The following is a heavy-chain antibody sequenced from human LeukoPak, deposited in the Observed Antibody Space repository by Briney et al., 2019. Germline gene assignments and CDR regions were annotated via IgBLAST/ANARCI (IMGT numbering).Heavy chain of an antibody. CDR2: ISGSGGTK. V-gene: IGHV3-23*01. J-gene: IGHJ5*02. Sequence: QPGGSLRLSCAASRFTLNTYAMSWVRQAPGKGLEWVSGISGSGGTKSYADSVKGRFTISRDNSKNTLYLQMNSLRAEDTAVYFCARTPAGSGNWFDPWGQGTLVTVSS. CDR1: RFTLNTYA. CDR3: ARTPAGSGNWFDP. D-gene: IGHD6-13*01.